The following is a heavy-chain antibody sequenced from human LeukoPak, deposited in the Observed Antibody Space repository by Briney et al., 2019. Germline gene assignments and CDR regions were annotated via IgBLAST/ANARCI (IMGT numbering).Heavy chain of an antibody. J-gene: IGHJ4*02. V-gene: IGHV3-7*01. CDR2: IKQDGSEK. Sequence: GGSLRLSCAASGFTFSSYWMSWVRQAPGKGLEWVANIKQDGSEKYYVDSVKGRFTISRDNAKNSLYLQMNSLRAEDTAVYYCARNDPGIVVVPAAIMVYWGQGTLVTVSS. CDR3: ARNDPGIVVVPAAIMVY. D-gene: IGHD2-2*01. CDR1: GFTFSSYW.